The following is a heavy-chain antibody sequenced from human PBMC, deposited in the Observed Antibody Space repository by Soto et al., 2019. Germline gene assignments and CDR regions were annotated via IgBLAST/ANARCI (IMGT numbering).Heavy chain of an antibody. J-gene: IGHJ4*02. CDR1: GFSLSSSGVG. CDR3: AYWARADHCDY. CDR2: IYWDDEK. V-gene: IGHV2-5*02. D-gene: IGHD6-19*01. Sequence: QITLKESGPTLVKPTQTLTLTCTCSGFSLSSSGVGVCWIHQPAGKPLQWLALIYWDDEKRYRPSLKSRLTIPKDTCNSQVVLTMTIMNPVETGTYYCAYWARADHCDYWCQGSLVTVSS.